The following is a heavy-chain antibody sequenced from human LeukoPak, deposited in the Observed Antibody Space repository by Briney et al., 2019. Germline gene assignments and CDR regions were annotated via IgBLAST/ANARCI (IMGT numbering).Heavy chain of an antibody. Sequence: GGSLRLSCVASGLSFRTSWMHWVRQAPGKGLVWVSRIKTDGSGTNYVDSVKGRFTTSRDNAKNTLYLQMNSLRVEDTAVYYCARGVTGIDYWGQGALVTVSS. CDR2: IKTDGSGT. V-gene: IGHV3-74*01. J-gene: IGHJ4*02. D-gene: IGHD3-10*01. CDR3: ARGVTGIDY. CDR1: GLSFRTSW.